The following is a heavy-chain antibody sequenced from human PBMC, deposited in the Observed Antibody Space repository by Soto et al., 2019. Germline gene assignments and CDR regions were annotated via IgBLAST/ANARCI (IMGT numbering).Heavy chain of an antibody. J-gene: IGHJ3*02. Sequence: ASVKVSCKASGYTFTSYYMHWVRQAPGQGLEWMGIINPSGGSTSYAQKFQGRVTMTRDTSTSTVYMELSSLRSEDTAVYYCAGFTVTTGSFDIWGQGTMVTVSS. CDR3: AGFTVTTGSFDI. CDR2: INPSGGST. V-gene: IGHV1-46*01. D-gene: IGHD4-17*01. CDR1: GYTFTSYY.